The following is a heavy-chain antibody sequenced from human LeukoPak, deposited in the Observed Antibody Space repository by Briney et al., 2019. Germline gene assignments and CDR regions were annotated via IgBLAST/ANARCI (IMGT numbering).Heavy chain of an antibody. V-gene: IGHV3-23*01. CDR2: ISGSGGST. D-gene: IGHD3-22*01. CDR1: GFTFSSYA. CDR3: ARGPDSYDAFDI. J-gene: IGHJ3*02. Sequence: GGSLRLSCAASGFTFSSYAMSWVRQAPGKGLEWVSAISGSGGSTFYADSVKGRFTISGDNSKNTLYLQMNSLRAEDTAVYYCARGPDSYDAFDIWGQGTMVTVSS.